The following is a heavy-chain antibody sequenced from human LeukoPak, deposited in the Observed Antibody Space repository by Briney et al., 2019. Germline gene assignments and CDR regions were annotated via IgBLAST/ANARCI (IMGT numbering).Heavy chain of an antibody. Sequence: PGGSLRLSCAASGFTFSSYAMNWVRQAPGKGLEWVSAITSSGGRTYYADSVKGRFTISRDNSKNTLYLQMNSLRAGDTAVYYCARRAGAYSHPYDYWGQGTLVTVSS. CDR3: ARRAGAYSHPYDY. CDR2: ITSSGGRT. CDR1: GFTFSSYA. D-gene: IGHD4/OR15-4a*01. J-gene: IGHJ4*02. V-gene: IGHV3-23*01.